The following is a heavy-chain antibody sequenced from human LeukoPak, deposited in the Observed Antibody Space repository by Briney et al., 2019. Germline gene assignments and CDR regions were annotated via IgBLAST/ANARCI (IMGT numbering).Heavy chain of an antibody. D-gene: IGHD1-26*01. Sequence: PSETLSLTCTVSGGSISSSSYYWGWIRQPPGQGLEWIGSIYYSGSTYYNPSLKSRVTISVDTSKNQFSLKLSSVTAADTAVYYCARDLYISRGSYRDYWGQGTLVTVSS. CDR2: IYYSGST. CDR3: ARDLYISRGSYRDY. J-gene: IGHJ4*02. CDR1: GGSISSSSYY. V-gene: IGHV4-39*07.